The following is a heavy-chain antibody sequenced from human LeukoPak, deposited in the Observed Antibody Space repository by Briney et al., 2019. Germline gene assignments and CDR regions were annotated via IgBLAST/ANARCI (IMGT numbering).Heavy chain of an antibody. Sequence: SETLSLTCTVSGASIRSYYWSWIRQAPGKGLEWVGFISYSGYTSYSPSLKSRVAISVDTSKSQFSLRLTSMTAADTAIYYCARERNDNGGMFFDSWAQGTLVTVSS. V-gene: IGHV4-59*01. D-gene: IGHD4-23*01. CDR1: GASIRSYY. CDR2: ISYSGYT. J-gene: IGHJ4*02. CDR3: ARERNDNGGMFFDS.